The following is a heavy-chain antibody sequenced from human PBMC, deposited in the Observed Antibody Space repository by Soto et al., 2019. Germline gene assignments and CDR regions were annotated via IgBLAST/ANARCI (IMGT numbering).Heavy chain of an antibody. CDR1: GGSISSYY. CDR3: ARDRGYYDFWSGSYYYYGMDV. CDR2: IYYSGST. V-gene: IGHV4-59*01. J-gene: IGHJ6*02. Sequence: SETLSLTCTVSGGSISSYYWSWIRQPPGKGLEWIGYIYYSGSTNYNPSLKSRVTISVDTSKNQFSLKLSSVTAADTAVYYCARDRGYYDFWSGSYYYYGMDVWGQGTTVTVS. D-gene: IGHD3-3*01.